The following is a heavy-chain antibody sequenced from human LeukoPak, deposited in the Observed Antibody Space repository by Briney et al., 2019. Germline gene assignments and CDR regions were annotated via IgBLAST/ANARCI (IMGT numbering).Heavy chain of an antibody. J-gene: IGHJ5*02. CDR3: ARRSQENGVVTANNWFDP. Sequence: SETLSLTCAVSGGSISSTNWWSWVRQPPGKGLEWIGEIYHSGNTNYNPSLKSRVTISVDKSKNQFSLKLSSVTAADTAVYYCARRSQENGVVTANNWFDPWGQGTLVTVSS. D-gene: IGHD3-3*01. CDR2: IYHSGNT. V-gene: IGHV4-4*02. CDR1: GGSISSTNW.